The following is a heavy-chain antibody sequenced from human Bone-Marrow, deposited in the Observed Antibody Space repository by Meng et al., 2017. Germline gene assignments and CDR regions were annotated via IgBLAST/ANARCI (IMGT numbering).Heavy chain of an antibody. Sequence: QLQLQESGPGPVKPSQTLSLTCAVSGGSISNGGYSLSWIRQPPGKGLEWIGYIYHSGSTYYNPSLKSRVTISVDTSKNQFSLKLSSVTAADTAVYYCARGKSNSSPPFDPWGQGTLVTVSS. D-gene: IGHD6-6*01. CDR1: GGSISNGGYS. J-gene: IGHJ5*02. CDR3: ARGKSNSSPPFDP. CDR2: IYHSGST. V-gene: IGHV4-30-2*01.